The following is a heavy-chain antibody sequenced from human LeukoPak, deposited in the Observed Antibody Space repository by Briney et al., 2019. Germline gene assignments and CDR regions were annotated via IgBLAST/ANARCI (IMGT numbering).Heavy chain of an antibody. CDR3: ARVRSSGSWTVGY. D-gene: IGHD1-26*01. V-gene: IGHV4-30-2*01. CDR1: GGSISSGGYY. J-gene: IGHJ4*02. CDR2: IYHSGST. Sequence: SQTLSLTCTVSGGSISSGGYYWSWIRQPPGKGLEWIGYIYHSGSTYYNPSLKSRVTISVDRSKNQFSLKLSSVTAADTAVYYCARVRSSGSWTVGYWDQGTLVTVSS.